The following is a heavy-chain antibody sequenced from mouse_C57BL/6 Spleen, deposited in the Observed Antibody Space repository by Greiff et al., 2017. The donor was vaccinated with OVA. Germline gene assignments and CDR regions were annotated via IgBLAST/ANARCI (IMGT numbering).Heavy chain of an antibody. Sequence: VQGVESGPGLVAPSQSLSITCPVSGFSLTSYAISWVRQPPGKGLEWLGVIWTGGGTNYNSALKSRLSISKDNSKSQVFLKMNSLQTDDTARYYCARIYYYGSSLWYFDVWGTGTTVTVSS. CDR1: GFSLTSYA. D-gene: IGHD1-1*01. J-gene: IGHJ1*03. CDR2: IWTGGGT. CDR3: ARIYYYGSSLWYFDV. V-gene: IGHV2-9-1*01.